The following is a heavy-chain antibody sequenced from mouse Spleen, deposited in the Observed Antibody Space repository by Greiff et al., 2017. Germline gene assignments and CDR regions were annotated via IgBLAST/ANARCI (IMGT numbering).Heavy chain of an antibody. J-gene: IGHJ2*01. Sequence: DVKLVESGAELVRSGASVKLSCTASGFNIKDYYMHWVKQRPEQGLEWIGWIDPENGDTEYAPKFQGKATLTADKSSSTAYMQLSSLTSENSAVYFCARRAAYDGYDVGYYFDYWGQGTTLTVSS. CDR3: ARRAAYDGYDVGYYFDY. D-gene: IGHD2-3*01. V-gene: IGHV14-4*02. CDR1: GFNIKDYY. CDR2: IDPENGDT.